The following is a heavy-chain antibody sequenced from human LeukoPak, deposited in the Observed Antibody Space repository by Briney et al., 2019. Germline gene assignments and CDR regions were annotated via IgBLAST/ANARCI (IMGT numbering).Heavy chain of an antibody. V-gene: IGHV4-59*01. CDR2: IYYIGST. D-gene: IGHD3-22*01. CDR1: GGSITSYY. Sequence: SETLSLTCTVSGGSITSYYWSWIRQPPGKGLDWLGYIYYIGSTNYNPSLKSRVTISVDTSKNQFSLKLSSVTAADTAVYYCARLGGYSYYYDSSGYRLGELDYWGQGTLVTVSS. J-gene: IGHJ4*02. CDR3: ARLGGYSYYYDSSGYRLGELDY.